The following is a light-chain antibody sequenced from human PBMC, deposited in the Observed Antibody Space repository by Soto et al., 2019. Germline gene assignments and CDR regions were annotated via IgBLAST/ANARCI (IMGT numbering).Light chain of an antibody. CDR2: RAS. CDR1: QSVVDW. V-gene: IGKV1-5*03. CDR3: QEYNTYPGT. Sequence: DIQMTQSPSTLSASVGDRVTDTCRASQSVVDWLAWFQQKPGKAPNLLIYRASTLQSGVPSRFSGSGSGTEFTLTISSLQPDDFATYYCQEYNTYPGTFGQGTKLDIK. J-gene: IGKJ2*01.